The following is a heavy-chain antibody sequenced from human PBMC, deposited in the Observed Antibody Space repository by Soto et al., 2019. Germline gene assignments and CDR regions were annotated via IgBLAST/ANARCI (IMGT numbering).Heavy chain of an antibody. CDR3: ARLRGWVNGELSGDFDY. J-gene: IGHJ4*02. CDR1: VGYISGSDYY. V-gene: IGHV4-39*02. CDR2: IYYSGST. Sequence: QLQLQESGPGLVQPSETLSLTCTVSVGYISGSDYYWGWIRQPPGRGLEWIGNIYYSGSTFYSPSLNSRVTISVDSSKKHFSLRLTSVTAADTAVYYCARLRGWVNGELSGDFDYWGQGTLVTVSS. D-gene: IGHD3-10*01.